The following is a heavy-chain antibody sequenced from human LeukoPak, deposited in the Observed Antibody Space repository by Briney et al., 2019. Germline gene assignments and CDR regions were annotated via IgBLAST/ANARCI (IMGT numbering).Heavy chain of an antibody. Sequence: SETLSLTCTVSGGSISSSIYYWGWIRQPPGKGLEWIGSIYYSGSTYYNPSLKSRVTISVDTSKNQFPLKLSSVTAADTAVYYCASLYSGSYPHYWGQGTLVTVSS. D-gene: IGHD1-26*01. V-gene: IGHV4-39*01. CDR1: GGSISSSIYY. CDR3: ASLYSGSYPHY. CDR2: IYYSGST. J-gene: IGHJ4*02.